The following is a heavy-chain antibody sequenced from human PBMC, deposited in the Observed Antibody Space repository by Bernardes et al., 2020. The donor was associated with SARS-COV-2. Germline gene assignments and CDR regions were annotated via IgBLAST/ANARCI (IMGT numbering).Heavy chain of an antibody. CDR2: ISGDGGST. J-gene: IGHJ4*02. V-gene: IGHV3-43*02. CDR3: AKGVAASTYYFDY. CDR1: GITFDDYA. Sequence: GGSLRLSCAASGITFDDYAMHWVRQAPGKGLEWVSLISGDGGSTYYADSVKGRFTISRDKPKNTLYLQLSSLRADDTAVYYCAKGVAASTYYFDYWGQGTLVIVSS. D-gene: IGHD6-13*01.